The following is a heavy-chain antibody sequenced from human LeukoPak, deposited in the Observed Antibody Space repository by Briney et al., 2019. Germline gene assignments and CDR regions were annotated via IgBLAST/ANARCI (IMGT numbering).Heavy chain of an antibody. J-gene: IGHJ4*02. CDR1: GFTFSSYA. D-gene: IGHD5-18*01. CDR2: ISYDGSNK. CDR3: ARGYSYGFFLYGDY. V-gene: IGHV3-30-3*01. Sequence: GGSLRLSCAASGFTFSSYAMHWVRQAPGKGLEWVAVISYDGSNKYYADSVKGRFTISRDNSKNTLYLQMNSLRAEDTAVYYCARGYSYGFFLYGDYWGQGTLVTVSS.